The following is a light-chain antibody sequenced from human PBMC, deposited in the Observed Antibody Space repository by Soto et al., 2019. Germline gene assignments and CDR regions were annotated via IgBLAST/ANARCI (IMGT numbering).Light chain of an antibody. CDR1: SSDVGGYNH. CDR2: NVS. Sequence: QSVLTQPASVSGSPGQSITISCTGTSSDVGGYNHVSWYQHYPDKVPKLLIYNVSHRPSGVSNRFSGSKSGNTASLTISGLQAEDEADYYCSSYTSSATWVFGGGTKLTVL. J-gene: IGLJ3*02. V-gene: IGLV2-14*01. CDR3: SSYTSSATWV.